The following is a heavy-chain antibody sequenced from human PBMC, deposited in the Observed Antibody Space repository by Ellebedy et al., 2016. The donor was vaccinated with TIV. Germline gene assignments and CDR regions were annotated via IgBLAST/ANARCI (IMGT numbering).Heavy chain of an antibody. CDR3: ARGYSGYDSPYYYYGMDV. CDR1: GYTFTSYG. CDR2: FDPEDGET. J-gene: IGHJ6*02. Sequence: ASVKVSCKASGYTFTSYGISWVRQAPGKGLEWMGGFDPEDGETIYAQKFQGRVNMTEDTSTDTAYMELSSLRSEDTAVYYCARGYSGYDSPYYYYGMDVWGQGTTVTVSS. V-gene: IGHV1-24*01. D-gene: IGHD5-12*01.